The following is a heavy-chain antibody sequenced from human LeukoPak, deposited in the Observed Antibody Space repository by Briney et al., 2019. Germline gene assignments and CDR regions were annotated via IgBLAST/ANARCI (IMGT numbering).Heavy chain of an antibody. Sequence: GESLQISCKGSGYSFTSYWIGWVRQMPGKGLEWMGIIYPGDSDTRYSPSFQGQVTISADKSISTAYLQWSSLKASDTAMYYCARQGIQLGKYFDYWGQGTLVTVSS. CDR1: GYSFTSYW. J-gene: IGHJ4*02. CDR2: IYPGDSDT. CDR3: ARQGIQLGKYFDY. D-gene: IGHD1-1*01. V-gene: IGHV5-51*01.